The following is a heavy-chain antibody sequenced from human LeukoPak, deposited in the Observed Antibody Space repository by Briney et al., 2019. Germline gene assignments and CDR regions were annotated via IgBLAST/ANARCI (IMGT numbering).Heavy chain of an antibody. J-gene: IGHJ5*02. V-gene: IGHV3-23*01. CDR3: AKDIRVRDNWFDP. CDR2: ISGCGGST. D-gene: IGHD3-10*01. Sequence: GESLRLSCAASGFSSSSYAMSWVSQAQGRGIEWDSAISGCGGSTYYADSVKGRFTISRDNSKNTLYLQMSSLRAEDTAVYHCAKDIRVRDNWFDPWGQGTLVTVSS. CDR1: GFSSSSYA.